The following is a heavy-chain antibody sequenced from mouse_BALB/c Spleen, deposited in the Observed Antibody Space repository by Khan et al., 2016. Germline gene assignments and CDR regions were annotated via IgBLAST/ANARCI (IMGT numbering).Heavy chain of an antibody. CDR2: ISYSGST. D-gene: IGHD1-3*01. J-gene: IGHJ2*01. CDR3: ASNYYFDY. Sequence: EVELVESGPGLVKPSQSLSLTCTVTGYSITSDYAWNWIRQFPGNKLEWMGYISYSGSTSYNPSLKSRISITRDTSKNQFFLQLNSVTTEDTATXYCASNYYFDYWGQGTTLTVSS. CDR1: GYSITSDYA. V-gene: IGHV3-2*02.